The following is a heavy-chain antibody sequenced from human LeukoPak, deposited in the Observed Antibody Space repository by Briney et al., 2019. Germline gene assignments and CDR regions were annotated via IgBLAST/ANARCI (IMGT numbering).Heavy chain of an antibody. CDR2: ISWNSGSI. CDR1: GFTFDDYA. Sequence: GRSLRLSCAASGFTFDDYAMHWVRQAPGKGLEWVSGISWNSGSIGYADSVKGRFTISRDNAKNSLYLQVNSLRAEDTAVYYCARDRQDGWEPSLGYWGQGTLVTVSS. D-gene: IGHD1-26*01. CDR3: ARDRQDGWEPSLGY. V-gene: IGHV3-9*01. J-gene: IGHJ4*02.